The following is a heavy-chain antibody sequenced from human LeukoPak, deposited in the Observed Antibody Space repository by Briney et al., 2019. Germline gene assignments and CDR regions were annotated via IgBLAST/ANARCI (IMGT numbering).Heavy chain of an antibody. CDR1: GFTFSSYS. CDR2: ISGSGGT. D-gene: IGHD3-22*01. Sequence: GGSLRLSCAASGFTFSSYSMNWVRQAPGKGLEWVSAISGSGGTYYADSVKGRFTISRDNSKNTLYLQMNSLRAEDTAVYYCAKPTPYDSSGYYYLFGYWGQGTLVTVSS. V-gene: IGHV3-23*01. J-gene: IGHJ4*02. CDR3: AKPTPYDSSGYYYLFGY.